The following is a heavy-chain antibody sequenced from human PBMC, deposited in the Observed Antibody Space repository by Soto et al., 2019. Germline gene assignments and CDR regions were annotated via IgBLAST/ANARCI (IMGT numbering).Heavy chain of an antibody. V-gene: IGHV3-53*01. CDR1: GFTVSSYY. CDR3: ARDRVESGYPEYFQH. J-gene: IGHJ1*01. D-gene: IGHD3-22*01. CDR2: IYSGGST. Sequence: EVQLVESGGRLIQPGGSLRLSCAASGFTVSSYYMSWVRQAPGKGLEWVSVIYSGGSTYYADSVKGRFTISRDNSKNTLYLQMNSLRAEDTAVYYCARDRVESGYPEYFQHWGQGTLVTVSS.